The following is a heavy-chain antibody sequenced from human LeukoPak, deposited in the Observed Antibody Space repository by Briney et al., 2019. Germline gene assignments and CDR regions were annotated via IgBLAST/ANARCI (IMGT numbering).Heavy chain of an antibody. CDR3: ARWGAADSGYYYYGMDV. V-gene: IGHV3-11*06. Sequence: PGGSLRLSCAASGFTFSDYYMSWIRQAPGKGLEWVSYISSSSSYTNCADSVKGRFTISRDNAKNSLYLQMNSLRAEDTAVYYCARWGAADSGYYYYGMDVWGKGTTVTVSS. D-gene: IGHD3-16*01. CDR1: GFTFSDYY. CDR2: ISSSSSYT. J-gene: IGHJ6*04.